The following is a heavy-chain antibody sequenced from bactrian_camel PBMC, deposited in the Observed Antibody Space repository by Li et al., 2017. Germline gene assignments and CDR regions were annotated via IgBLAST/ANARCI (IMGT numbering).Heavy chain of an antibody. CDR2: ISAGGRT. V-gene: IGHV3S31*01. D-gene: IGHD1*01. Sequence: VQLVESGGTSVQAVGFLRLSCSVSGFTFRSYAMSWVRQAPGKGLEWVSHISAGGRTYYADSVKGRFTISRDNAKNTLYLQMNSLNAEDTAMYYCAAGPVWCSGRGLDAKRFAYWGQGTQVTVS. CDR3: AAGPVWCSGRGLDAKRFAY. J-gene: IGHJ4*01. CDR1: GFTFRSYA.